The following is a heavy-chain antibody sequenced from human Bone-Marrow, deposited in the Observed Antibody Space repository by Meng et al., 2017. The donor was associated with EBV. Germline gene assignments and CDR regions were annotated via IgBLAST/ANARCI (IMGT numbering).Heavy chain of an antibody. Sequence: QASGPGPGKPSGTLSPSSVSSGGYISSSNWWSWVRQPPGKGLEWIGEIDHSGSTNYNPSLKSRVTISIDKSKNQFSLKLSSVTAADTAVYYCARDISGTIDYWGQGTLVTVSS. CDR3: ARDISGTIDY. D-gene: IGHD3-10*01. J-gene: IGHJ4*02. CDR1: GGYISSSNW. CDR2: IDHSGST. V-gene: IGHV4-4*02.